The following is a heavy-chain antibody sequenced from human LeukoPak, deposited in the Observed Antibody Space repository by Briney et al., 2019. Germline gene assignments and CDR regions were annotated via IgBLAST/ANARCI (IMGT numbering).Heavy chain of an antibody. V-gene: IGHV1-2*02. J-gene: IGHJ6*02. Sequence: GASVKVSCKASGYTFTDYYMHWVRQAPGQGLEWMGWINPNSGGTDYAQKFQGRVTMTRDTSISTAYMELSRLTSDDTAVYYCARDRGMDVWGQGTTVTVSS. CDR1: GYTFTDYY. CDR2: INPNSGGT. CDR3: ARDRGMDV.